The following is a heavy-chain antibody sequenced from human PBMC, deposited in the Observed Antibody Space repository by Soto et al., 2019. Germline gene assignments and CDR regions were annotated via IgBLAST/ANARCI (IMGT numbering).Heavy chain of an antibody. V-gene: IGHV4-59*08. CDR3: ASLNYDFWSGYPNWLDP. CDR2: IYYSGST. D-gene: IGHD3-3*01. Sequence: SETLSLTCTVSGGSMRSYYWSWIRQPRGRGLEWIGYIYYSGSTNYNPSLKSRVTISVDTSKNQFSLKLSSVTAADTAVYYCASLNYDFWSGYPNWLDPWGQGTLVTVYS. J-gene: IGHJ5*02. CDR1: GGSMRSYY.